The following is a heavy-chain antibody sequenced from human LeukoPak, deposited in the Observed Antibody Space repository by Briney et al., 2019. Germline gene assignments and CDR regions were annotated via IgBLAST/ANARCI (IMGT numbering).Heavy chain of an antibody. Sequence: KPGGSLRLSCAPSGFTFTSYSMNCVRQAPGKGREWVSSTSSSSSYIYYADSVKGRLTNARDNAKNSLYLEMNSLRAEDTAVYYCARGGTTAYYYYYYMDVWGKGNTVTVSS. V-gene: IGHV3-21*01. CDR3: ARGGTTAYYYYYYMDV. D-gene: IGHD1-26*01. J-gene: IGHJ6*03. CDR2: TSSSSSYI. CDR1: GFTFTSYS.